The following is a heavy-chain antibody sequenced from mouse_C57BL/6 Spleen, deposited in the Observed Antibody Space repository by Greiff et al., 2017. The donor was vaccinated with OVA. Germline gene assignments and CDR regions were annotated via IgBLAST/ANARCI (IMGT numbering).Heavy chain of an antibody. J-gene: IGHJ2*01. V-gene: IGHV1-82*01. CDR2: IYPGDGDT. Sequence: QVQLKQSGPELVKPGASVKISCKASGYAFSSSWMNWVKQRPGKGLEWIGRIYPGDGDTNYNGKFTGKATLTADKSSSTAYMQLSSLTSEDSAVYFCARDGTGYFDYWGQGTTLTVSS. CDR1: GYAFSSSW. D-gene: IGHD4-1*01. CDR3: ARDGTGYFDY.